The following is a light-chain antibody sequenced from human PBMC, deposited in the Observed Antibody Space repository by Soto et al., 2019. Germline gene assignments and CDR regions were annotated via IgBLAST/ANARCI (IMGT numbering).Light chain of an antibody. CDR1: QSVSSK. CDR2: DAS. V-gene: IGKV3-15*01. CDR3: QQYKNWPPIT. Sequence: EIVMTQSPATLSVSPGERDTLSCRASQSVSSKLAWYQHKPGQSPRLLIVDASTRATGIPARFSGSGSGTEFTLTISSLQSEDFAVYYCQQYKNWPPITFGQGTRLEIK. J-gene: IGKJ5*01.